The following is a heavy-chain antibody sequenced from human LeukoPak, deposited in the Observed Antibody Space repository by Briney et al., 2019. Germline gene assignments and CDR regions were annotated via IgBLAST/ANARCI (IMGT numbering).Heavy chain of an antibody. V-gene: IGHV4-61*02. CDR2: ISPSGST. Sequence: SQTLSLTCTVSGGSISSGSYYWSWIRQPAGKGLEWIGRISPSGSTNYNPSLKSRVTISVDTSKNQFSLNLSSMTAADTAVYYCARDSMLRGVIAYYYYYMDVWGKGTTVTVFS. J-gene: IGHJ6*03. CDR3: ARDSMLRGVIAYYYYYMDV. CDR1: GGSISSGSYY. D-gene: IGHD3-10*01.